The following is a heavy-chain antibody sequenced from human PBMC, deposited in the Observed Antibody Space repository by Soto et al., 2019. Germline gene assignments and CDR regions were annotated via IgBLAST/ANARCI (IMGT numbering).Heavy chain of an antibody. Sequence: EVQLVQSGAEVKKPGESLKISCKGSGYSFTSYWIGWVRQMPGKGLEWMGIIYPGDSDTRYSPSFQGQVTISADKSISTAYLQWSSLKASDTAMYYCARLEYCSGGSCYSDASDIWGQGTMVTVSS. J-gene: IGHJ3*02. CDR3: ARLEYCSGGSCYSDASDI. CDR2: IYPGDSDT. V-gene: IGHV5-51*01. D-gene: IGHD2-15*01. CDR1: GYSFTSYW.